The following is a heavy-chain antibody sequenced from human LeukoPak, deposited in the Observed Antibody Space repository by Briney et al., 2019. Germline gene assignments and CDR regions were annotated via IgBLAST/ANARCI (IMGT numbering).Heavy chain of an antibody. V-gene: IGHV1-18*01. CDR2: ISAYNGNT. CDR1: GYTFTSYG. D-gene: IGHD4-23*01. Sequence: ASVKVSCKASGYTFTSYGISWVRQAPGQGLEWMGWISAYNGNTNYAQKLQGRVTMTTDTSTSTAYMELSSLRSEDTAVYYCARVRTTVVWDAFDIWGQGTMVTVSS. CDR3: ARVRTTVVWDAFDI. J-gene: IGHJ3*02.